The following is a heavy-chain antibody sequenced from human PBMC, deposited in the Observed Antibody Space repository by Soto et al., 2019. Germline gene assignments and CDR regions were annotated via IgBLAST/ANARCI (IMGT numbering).Heavy chain of an antibody. D-gene: IGHD1-1*01. CDR3: ARGEGYNWNDDTKYYFDY. J-gene: IGHJ4*02. CDR2: INAGNGNT. CDR1: GYTFTSYA. Sequence: QVQLVQSGAEVKKPGASVKVSCKASGYTFTSYAMHWVRQAPGQRLEWMGWINAGNGNTKYSQKFQGRVTITRDTSASTAYMELSSLRSEDTAVYYCARGEGYNWNDDTKYYFDYWGQGTLVTVSS. V-gene: IGHV1-3*01.